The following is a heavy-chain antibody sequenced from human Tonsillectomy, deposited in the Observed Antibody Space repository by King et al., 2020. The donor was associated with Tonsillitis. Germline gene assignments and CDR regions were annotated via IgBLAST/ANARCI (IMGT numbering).Heavy chain of an antibody. D-gene: IGHD2-8*01. Sequence: VQLAESGGGLVQPGRSLRLSCTVSGFTFGDYAMSWFRQAPGKGLEGVAFIRSKPYGGTTEYAASVKGRFTISRDDSKSIAYLQMNSLKTEDTAVYYCTSSLASLVTVYAIAGDYWGQGTLVTVSS. CDR1: GFTFGDYA. CDR2: IRSKPYGGTT. V-gene: IGHV3-49*03. CDR3: TSSLASLVTVYAIAGDY. J-gene: IGHJ4*02.